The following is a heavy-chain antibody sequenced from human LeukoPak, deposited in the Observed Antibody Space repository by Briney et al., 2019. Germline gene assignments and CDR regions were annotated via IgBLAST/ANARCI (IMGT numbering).Heavy chain of an antibody. J-gene: IGHJ4*02. CDR2: IYYSGST. CDR3: ARGGRPIFDY. Sequence: SETLSLTCTVSGGSISSYYWSWIRQPPGKGLEWIGYIYYSGSTNYNPSLKSRVTISVDTSKNQFSLKLSSVTAADTAMYYCARGGRPIFDYWGQGTLVTVSS. CDR1: GGSISSYY. D-gene: IGHD6-6*01. V-gene: IGHV4-59*01.